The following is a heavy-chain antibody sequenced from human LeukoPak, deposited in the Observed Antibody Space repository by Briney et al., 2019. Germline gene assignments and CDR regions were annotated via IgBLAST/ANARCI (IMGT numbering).Heavy chain of an antibody. CDR3: AKVRWDNSGWYYLDY. CDR1: GFTFSSYA. V-gene: IGHV3-23*01. J-gene: IGHJ4*02. Sequence: GGSLRLSCAASGFTFSSYAMSWVRQAPGKGLEWVSAISGSGGSTCYADAVKGRFTISRDNSKSTLYLQMNSLRAEDTAVYYCAKVRWDNSGWYYLDYWGQGTLVTVSS. D-gene: IGHD6-19*01. CDR2: ISGSGGST.